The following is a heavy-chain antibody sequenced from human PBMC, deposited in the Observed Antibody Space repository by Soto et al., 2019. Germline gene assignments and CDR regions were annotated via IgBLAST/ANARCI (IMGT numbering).Heavy chain of an antibody. CDR3: LMYAKSDGCVDF. CDR2: VYSRGIT. CDR1: GGSISGTNYY. V-gene: IGHV4-39*01. D-gene: IGHD2-21*02. Sequence: QMQLQESGPGLVKPSETLSLTCSVSGGSISGTNYYWGWIRQTPGKGLEWMGRVYSRGITHYNPDEKKCEAKSVDTSKNKFALTLSSANGADTAIYYCLMYAKSDGCVDFWGPGMLVTVSA. J-gene: IGHJ4*02.